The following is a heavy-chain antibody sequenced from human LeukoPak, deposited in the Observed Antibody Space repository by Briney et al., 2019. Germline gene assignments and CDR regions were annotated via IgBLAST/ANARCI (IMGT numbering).Heavy chain of an antibody. CDR2: IYSSKNT. CDR3: ASPRGFSYGYFDY. CDR1: VGDNSNSSAY. V-gene: IGHV4-39*01. J-gene: IGHJ4*02. D-gene: IGHD5-18*01. Sequence: TLSRARTVSVGDNSNSSAYLGGIHHPPRNALPWIRTIYSSKNTYYNPPIKRRHTISGDTSKPQFSLTLGSMSATDTAVYYCASPRGFSYGYFDYSGEGTPV.